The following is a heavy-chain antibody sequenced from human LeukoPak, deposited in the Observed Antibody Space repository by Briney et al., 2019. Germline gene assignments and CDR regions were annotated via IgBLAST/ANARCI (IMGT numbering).Heavy chain of an antibody. CDR3: AKSPTSSGSYYIPLYFDY. CDR1: GGSMSSGTYY. D-gene: IGHD3-10*01. CDR2: IFSSGNN. V-gene: IGHV4-61*02. Sequence: SETLSLTCTVSGGSMSSGTYYWSWIRQPAGKGLEYIGRIFSSGNNNYNPSLKSRATMSTDTSKNQFSLNLTSVTAADTAVYYCAKSPTSSGSYYIPLYFDYWGQGTLVTVSS. J-gene: IGHJ4*02.